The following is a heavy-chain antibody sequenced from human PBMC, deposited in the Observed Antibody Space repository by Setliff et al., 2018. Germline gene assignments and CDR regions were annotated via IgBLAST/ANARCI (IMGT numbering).Heavy chain of an antibody. CDR3: TTGPRDSRNYLNWFNP. V-gene: IGHV3-15*01. Sequence: LGGSLRLSCSVSGITFKNAWMTWVRQAPGKGLEWVGRIKSSREGATSDYGAPAKGRFTISRDDSRTMIYLQMNNLKPEDTGFYYCTTGPRDSRNYLNWFNPWGQGTLVTVSS. D-gene: IGHD4-4*01. CDR1: GITFKNAW. CDR2: IKSSREGATS. J-gene: IGHJ5*02.